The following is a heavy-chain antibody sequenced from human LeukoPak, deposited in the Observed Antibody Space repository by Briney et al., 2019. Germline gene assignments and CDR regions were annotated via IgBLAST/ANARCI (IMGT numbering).Heavy chain of an antibody. CDR3: ARGEKPYDY. CDR2: INAYNGNT. D-gene: IGHD1-26*01. Sequence: GASVKVSCKTTGYTFTSYVISRVRQAPGQGLEWMGWINAYNGNTNDAQKFQGRVTMTTDTSTSTAYMELRSLRSDYTAVYYCARGEKPYDYWGQGTLVSVSS. CDR1: GYTFTSYV. V-gene: IGHV1-18*01. J-gene: IGHJ4*02.